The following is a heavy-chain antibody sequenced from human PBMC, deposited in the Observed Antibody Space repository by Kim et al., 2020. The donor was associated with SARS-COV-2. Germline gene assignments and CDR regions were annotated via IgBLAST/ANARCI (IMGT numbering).Heavy chain of an antibody. CDR2: I. CDR3: ARGRLWSGIDY. J-gene: IGHJ4*02. Sequence: INYNPSLKSRLTISVDTSKNQFSLKLNSVTAADTAVYYCARGRLWSGIDYWGQGTLVTVSS. V-gene: IGHV4-34*01. D-gene: IGHD3-3*01.